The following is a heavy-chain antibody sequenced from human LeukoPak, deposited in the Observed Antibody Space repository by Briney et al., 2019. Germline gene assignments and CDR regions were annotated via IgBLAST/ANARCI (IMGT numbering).Heavy chain of an antibody. V-gene: IGHV3-7*01. J-gene: IGHJ4*02. CDR2: IKQDGSEK. CDR1: GFTFSNYW. CDR3: ARDQRVDCSITTCYQNYFDR. D-gene: IGHD2-2*01. Sequence: GGSLRLSCAASGFTFSNYWMSWVRQAPGKGLEWVANIKQDGSEKYYVGSVKGRFTVSRDNSKNSLYLQMSSLRAEDTAVYYCARDQRVDCSITTCYQNYFDRWGQGTLVTVSS.